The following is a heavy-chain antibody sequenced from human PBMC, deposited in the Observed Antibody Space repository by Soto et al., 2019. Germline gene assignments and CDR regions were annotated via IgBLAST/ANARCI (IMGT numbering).Heavy chain of an antibody. CDR2: IYSSGSA. D-gene: IGHD2-2*01. CDR1: GGSIRSGY. CDR3: AREVDFYYFDY. V-gene: IGHV4-4*07. J-gene: IGHJ4*02. Sequence: PSETLSLTCTVSGGSIRSGYWNWIRQPAGKGLEWIGRIYSSGSANYNPSLQGRVIMSVDTSKNQFSLKLSSVTAADTAVYYCAREVDFYYFDYWGQGAPVTVSS.